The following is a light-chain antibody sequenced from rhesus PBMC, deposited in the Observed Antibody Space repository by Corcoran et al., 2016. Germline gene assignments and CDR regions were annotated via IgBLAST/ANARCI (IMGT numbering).Light chain of an antibody. Sequence: DIQMTQSPSSLSASVGDTVTITCRASQGISRWLAWYQQKPGKAPKLLVYKACSLQSGVPSRVSGTGSGTDFTLTFSSLQSEDFATYYCQQYSSRPLTFGGGAKVELK. J-gene: IGKJ4*01. V-gene: IGKV1-22*01. CDR2: KAC. CDR1: QGISRW. CDR3: QQYSSRPLT.